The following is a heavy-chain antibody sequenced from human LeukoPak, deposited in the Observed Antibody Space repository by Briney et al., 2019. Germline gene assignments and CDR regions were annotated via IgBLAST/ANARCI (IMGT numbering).Heavy chain of an antibody. CDR3: VRDWDHFDFDS. D-gene: IGHD1-26*01. CDR1: GFTFRDYW. CDR2: IKGDGSHT. J-gene: IGHJ5*01. V-gene: IGHV3-74*01. Sequence: GGSLRLSCAASGFTFRDYWMHWIRQAPGKGLVWVSRIKGDGSHTVYADSVKGRFTISRDNAKNTLYLQMKSLRVEDTALYYCVRDWDHFDFDSWGQGTLVTVSS.